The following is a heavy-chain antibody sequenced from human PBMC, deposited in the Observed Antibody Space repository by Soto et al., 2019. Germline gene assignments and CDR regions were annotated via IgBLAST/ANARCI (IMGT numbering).Heavy chain of an antibody. J-gene: IGHJ1*01. CDR2: ISSNGGST. Sequence: LRLSCSASGFTFNSYAMHWVRQAPGKGLEYVSAISSNGGSTYYGDSVKGRFTISRDNSKNTLYLQMSSLRAEDTAVYYCVKGAITMVRGVIASAEYFHHWGQGTLVTVSS. D-gene: IGHD3-10*01. CDR3: VKGAITMVRGVIASAEYFHH. V-gene: IGHV3-64D*06. CDR1: GFTFNSYA.